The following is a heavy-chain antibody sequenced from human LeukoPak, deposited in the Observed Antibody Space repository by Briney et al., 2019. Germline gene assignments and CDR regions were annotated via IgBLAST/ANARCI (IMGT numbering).Heavy chain of an antibody. D-gene: IGHD1-26*01. V-gene: IGHV4-30-4*02. J-gene: IGHJ3*01. Sequence: SDTLSLTCSVSGDSVSRSDSYWSWIRQRPGMGLEWIRHIYYSGSTYYNPSLKSRVTTSVDTSQNQFSLKLKSVSAAGTAVYNCVKRRSTIVVDTLTDFSDVGSQPRMATVSS. CDR3: VKRRSTIVVDTLTDFSDV. CDR2: IYYSGST. CDR1: GDSVSRSDSY.